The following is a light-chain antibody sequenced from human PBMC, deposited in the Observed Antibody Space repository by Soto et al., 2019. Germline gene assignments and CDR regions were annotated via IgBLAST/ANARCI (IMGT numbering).Light chain of an antibody. CDR3: NSYTVSNTYI. CDR2: AAT. Sequence: QSVVAQPASVSGSPGQSITISCRPVSDVGGYSYVSLYQQHPGEAPKLLIYAATNRPSGVSYRFSCSKSGNTASLTISGLQAKDEADYYCNSYTVSNTYIFGPGTKVTVL. CDR1: VSDVGGYSY. V-gene: IGLV2-14*01. J-gene: IGLJ1*01.